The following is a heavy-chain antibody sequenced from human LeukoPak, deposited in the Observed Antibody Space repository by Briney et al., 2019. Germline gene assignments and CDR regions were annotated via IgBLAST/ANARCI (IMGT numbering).Heavy chain of an antibody. CDR1: GFTFSSYA. V-gene: IGHV3-30*02. D-gene: IGHD1-26*01. J-gene: IGHJ4*02. CDR2: VRYDGSNK. Sequence: GGSLRLSCAASGFTFSSYAMRWVRQAPGKGLEWVAFVRYDGSNKYYADSVKGRFTISRDNSKNTLYLQMNSLRAEDTAVYYCANCEHEEWELLSFDYWGQGTLVTVSS. CDR3: ANCEHEEWELLSFDY.